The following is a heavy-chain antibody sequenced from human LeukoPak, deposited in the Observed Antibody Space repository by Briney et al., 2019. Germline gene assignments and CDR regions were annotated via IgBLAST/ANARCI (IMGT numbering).Heavy chain of an antibody. CDR3: ARTAVVVPAARRITIFGVVITNYYYYMDV. CDR2: MNPNSGNT. V-gene: IGHV1-8*01. Sequence: GASVKVSCKASGYTFTSYDINWVRQATGQGLEWMGWMNPNSGNTGYAQKFQGRVTMTRNTSISTAYMELSSLRSEDTAVYYCARTAVVVPAARRITIFGVVITNYYYYMDVRGKGTTVTVSS. D-gene: IGHD3-3*01. CDR1: GYTFTSYD. J-gene: IGHJ6*03.